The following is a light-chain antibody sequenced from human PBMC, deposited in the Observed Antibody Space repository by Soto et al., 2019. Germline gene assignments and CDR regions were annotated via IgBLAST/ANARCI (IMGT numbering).Light chain of an antibody. J-gene: IGKJ1*01. CDR2: RAS. V-gene: IGKV1-5*03. CDR3: QQYNNYWT. CDR1: QTINSW. Sequence: DIQMTQSPSTLSASVGDRVTITCRASQTINSWLAWYQQRPGKAPKLLNYRASSLHSGVPSRFSGSGSGTEFTLTITSLQPDDFATYYCQQYNNYWTFGQGTKVEIK.